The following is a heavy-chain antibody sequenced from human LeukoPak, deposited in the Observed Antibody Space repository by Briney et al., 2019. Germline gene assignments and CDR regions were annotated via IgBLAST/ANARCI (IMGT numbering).Heavy chain of an antibody. CDR2: ISSSSGTI. CDR1: GFTFSSYS. J-gene: IGHJ3*02. CDR3: ARDPRGTWVPYAFDI. V-gene: IGHV3-48*01. Sequence: GGSLRLSCAASGFTFSSYSMNWVRQAPGKGLEWVSYISSSSGTIDYADSLKSRFAISRDSAKNSLYLQMDSLRAEDTAVYYCARDPRGTWVPYAFDIWGQGTMVTVSS. D-gene: IGHD3-16*01.